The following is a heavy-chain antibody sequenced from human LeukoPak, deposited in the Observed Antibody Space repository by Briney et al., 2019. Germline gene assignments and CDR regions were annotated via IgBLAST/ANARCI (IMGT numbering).Heavy chain of an antibody. D-gene: IGHD4-17*01. V-gene: IGHV4-39*07. Sequence: PSETLSLTCTVSGGFIITTNYYWGWIRQPPGKGLEWIGSIYYSGNTYYKPSLKSRVTISVDTSKNQFSLKLSSVTAADTAVYYCARSYGDYAYSFDYWGQGTLVTVSS. CDR1: GGFIITTNYY. CDR2: IYYSGNT. J-gene: IGHJ4*02. CDR3: ARSYGDYAYSFDY.